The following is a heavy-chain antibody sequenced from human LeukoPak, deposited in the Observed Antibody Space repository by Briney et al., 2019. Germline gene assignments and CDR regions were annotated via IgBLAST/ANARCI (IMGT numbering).Heavy chain of an antibody. CDR2: IKQDGSEK. J-gene: IGHJ3*02. Sequence: PGGSLRLSCAASGFTFSSYWMSWVRQAPGKGLEWVANIKQDGSEKYYVDSVKGRFTISRDNAKNSLYLQMNSLRAEDTAVYYCARDFHYDFWSGYSNAFDIWGQGTMVTVSS. CDR3: ARDFHYDFWSGYSNAFDI. V-gene: IGHV3-7*01. D-gene: IGHD3-3*01. CDR1: GFTFSSYW.